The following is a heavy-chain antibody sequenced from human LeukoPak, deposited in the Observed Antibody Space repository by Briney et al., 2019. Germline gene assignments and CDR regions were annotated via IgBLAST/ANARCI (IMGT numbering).Heavy chain of an antibody. CDR3: ARGTSWFGELRYYGMDV. CDR2: MNPNSGNT. CDR1: GYTFTSYD. V-gene: IGHV1-8*01. Sequence: ASVKVSCKASGYTFTSYDINWVRQATGQGLEWMGWMNPNSGNTGYAQKFQGRVTMTRNTSISTAYMELSSLRSEDTAVYYCARGTSWFGELRYYGMDVWAKGPRSPSP. J-gene: IGHJ6*02. D-gene: IGHD3-10*01.